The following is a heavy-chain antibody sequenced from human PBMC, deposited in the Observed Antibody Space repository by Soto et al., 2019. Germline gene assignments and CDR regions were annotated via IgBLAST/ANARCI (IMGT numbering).Heavy chain of an antibody. J-gene: IGHJ4*02. CDR3: ARVDTGLNIDY. D-gene: IGHD2-15*01. Sequence: QVQLQESGPGLVKPSETLSLTCTVSVGSISTYYWSWVRQPPGKGLEYIGHIYYSGSTSYSPSLKSRVTISVDTSRNQFSLKLSSVTAADTAVYYCARVDTGLNIDYWGQGTLVTVSS. CDR2: IYYSGST. CDR1: VGSISTYY. V-gene: IGHV4-59*01.